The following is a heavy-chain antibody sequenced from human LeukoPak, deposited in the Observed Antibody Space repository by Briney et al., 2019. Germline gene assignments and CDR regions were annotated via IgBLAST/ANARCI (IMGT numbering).Heavy chain of an antibody. V-gene: IGHV4-59*01. Sequence: NPSETLSLTYTVSGGSISSYYWSWIRQPPGKGLEWIGYIYYSGSTNYNPSLKSRVTISVDTSKNQFSLKLSSVTAADTAVYYCARGPIYGSGSYYKGPFDPWGQGTLVTVSS. CDR1: GGSISSYY. D-gene: IGHD3-10*01. CDR3: ARGPIYGSGSYYKGPFDP. CDR2: IYYSGST. J-gene: IGHJ5*02.